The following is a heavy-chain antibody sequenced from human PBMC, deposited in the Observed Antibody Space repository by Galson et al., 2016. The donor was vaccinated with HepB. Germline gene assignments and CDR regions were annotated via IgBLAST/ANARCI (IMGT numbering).Heavy chain of an antibody. J-gene: IGHJ4*02. Sequence: SLRLSCAASGFTFSSYAMHWVRQAPGKGLEWVAIVSYDGSNKYYAASVKGRFTISRDNSKNTRYLQLNSLKSEDTAEDYWATDNIAVAGRGGAFGYWGQGTLVTVSS. CDR1: GFTFSSYA. D-gene: IGHD6-19*01. CDR3: ATDNIAVAGRGGAFGY. CDR2: VSYDGSNK. V-gene: IGHV3-30*04.